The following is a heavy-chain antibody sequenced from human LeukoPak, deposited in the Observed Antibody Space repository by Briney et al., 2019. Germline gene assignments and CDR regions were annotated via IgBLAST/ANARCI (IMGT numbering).Heavy chain of an antibody. V-gene: IGHV4-4*07. CDR1: GGSINNYY. J-gene: IGHJ4*02. CDR2: IYSSGKT. CDR3: ARTPQGDNYFDY. Sequence: PSETLSLTCTVSGGSINNYYWTWIRQPAGKGLEWIGRIYSSGKTNYNPSLKSRVTISVDTSNNQLSLMMTSVTAADTAVFYCARTPQGDNYFDYWGQGHLVTVPS. D-gene: IGHD3-9*01.